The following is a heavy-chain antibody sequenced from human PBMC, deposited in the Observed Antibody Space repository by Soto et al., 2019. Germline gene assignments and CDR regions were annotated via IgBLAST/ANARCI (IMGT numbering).Heavy chain of an antibody. D-gene: IGHD3-3*01. CDR1: GGSISSSSYY. V-gene: IGHV4-39*07. CDR2: IYHSGST. J-gene: IGHJ5*01. Sequence: SETLSLTCTVSGGSISSSSYYWGWIRQPPGKGLEWIGDIYHSGSTNYNPSLKSRVTISVDTSKNQFSLKLSSVTAADTAVYYCARSWSGGSNWFDSWGQGTLVTVSS. CDR3: ARSWSGGSNWFDS.